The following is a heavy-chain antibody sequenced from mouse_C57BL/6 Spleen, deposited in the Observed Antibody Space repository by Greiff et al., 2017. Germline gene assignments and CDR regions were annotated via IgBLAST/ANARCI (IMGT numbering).Heavy chain of an antibody. Sequence: EVKLMESEGGLVQPGSSMKLSCTASGFTFSDYYMAWVRQVPEKGLEWVANINYDGSSTYYLDSLKSRFIISRDNAKNILYLQMSSLKSEDTATYYCARVKGYDYAMDYWGQGTSVTVSS. J-gene: IGHJ4*01. CDR3: ARVKGYDYAMDY. CDR2: INYDGSST. V-gene: IGHV5-16*01. CDR1: GFTFSDYY.